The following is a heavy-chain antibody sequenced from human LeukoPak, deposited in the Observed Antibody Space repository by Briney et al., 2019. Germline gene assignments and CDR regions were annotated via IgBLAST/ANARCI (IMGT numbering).Heavy chain of an antibody. CDR2: IYSGGST. Sequence: PGGSLRLSCAASGFTVSSNSMTWVRQAPGKGLEWVSVIYSGGSTYYADSVKGRFTISRDNSKNTLYLQMNSLRADDTAVYYCARDEPSPDSTDLDYWGQGTLVTVSS. D-gene: IGHD2/OR15-2a*01. V-gene: IGHV3-66*01. CDR1: GFTVSSNS. CDR3: ARDEPSPDSTDLDY. J-gene: IGHJ4*02.